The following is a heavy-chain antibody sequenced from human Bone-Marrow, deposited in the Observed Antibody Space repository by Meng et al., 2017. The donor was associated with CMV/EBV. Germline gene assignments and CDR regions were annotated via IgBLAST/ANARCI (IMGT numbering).Heavy chain of an antibody. CDR1: NIYA. J-gene: IGHJ4*02. V-gene: IGHV3-23*01. CDR3: AKGTDYGDYGYSVTLGYFDY. Sequence: NIYAMRWVRQAPGKGLEWVSAISGSGDSTYYADSVKGRFTISRDNSKNTLFMQMNSLRGEDTAMYYCAKGTDYGDYGYSVTLGYFDYWGQGILVTVSS. D-gene: IGHD4-17*01. CDR2: ISGSGDST.